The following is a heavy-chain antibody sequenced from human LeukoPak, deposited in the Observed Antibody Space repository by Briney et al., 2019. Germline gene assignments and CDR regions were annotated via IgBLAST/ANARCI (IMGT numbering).Heavy chain of an antibody. CDR3: ARGGHDSSGYYYGPDGFFDY. CDR2: IYSGGST. Sequence: GGSLRLSCAASGFAVSSNYMSWVRQAPGKGLEWVSVIYSGGSTYYADSVKGRFTISRDNSKNTLYLQMNSLRAEDTAVYYCARGGHDSSGYYYGPDGFFDYWGQGTLVTVSS. CDR1: GFAVSSNY. J-gene: IGHJ4*02. D-gene: IGHD3-22*01. V-gene: IGHV3-66*01.